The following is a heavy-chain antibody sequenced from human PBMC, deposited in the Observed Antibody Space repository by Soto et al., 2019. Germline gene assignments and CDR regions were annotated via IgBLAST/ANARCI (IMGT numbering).Heavy chain of an antibody. D-gene: IGHD6-13*01. CDR3: TRDASRDSSARGWFDP. CDR1: GFTFRSFT. J-gene: IGHJ5*02. V-gene: IGHV3-21*01. CDR2: ISSNSAYI. Sequence: GGSLRLSCAASGFTFRSFTMNWVRQAPGKGLEWVSTISSNSAYIYYTDALRGRFTISRDNAKNSLHLQMNSLRAEDTAVYYCTRDASRDSSARGWFDPWGPVTLVTVSP.